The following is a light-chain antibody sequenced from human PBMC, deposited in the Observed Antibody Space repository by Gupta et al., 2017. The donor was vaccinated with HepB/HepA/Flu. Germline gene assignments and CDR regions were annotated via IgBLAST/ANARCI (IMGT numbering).Light chain of an antibody. CDR2: GAS. CDR3: QRYNTSPTWT. CDR1: QSVTSY. J-gene: IGKJ1*01. V-gene: IGKV3-20*01. Sequence: EIVLTQSPGTLSLSPGERATLSCRASQSVTSYLAWYQQKPGQAPRLLIYGASSRATGIPDRFSGSGSGTDFTLTISRLEPEDFAVYYCQRYNTSPTWTFGQGTKVEIK.